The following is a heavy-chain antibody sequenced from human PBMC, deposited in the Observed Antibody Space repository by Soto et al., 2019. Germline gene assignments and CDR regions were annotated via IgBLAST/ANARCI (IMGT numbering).Heavy chain of an antibody. V-gene: IGHV4-39*01. J-gene: IGHJ5*02. D-gene: IGHD1-26*01. CDR3: AGFSSGTYLFDL. CDR1: GGSISRTTYS. Sequence: PSETLSLTCTVSGGSISRTTYSWGWIRQPPGKGLEWIGSMYYSGTTYSNPSLQSRVTISIDTSKNQFSLKLSSVTAADTAVYYCAGFSSGTYLFDLWGQGTPVTVSS. CDR2: MYYSGTT.